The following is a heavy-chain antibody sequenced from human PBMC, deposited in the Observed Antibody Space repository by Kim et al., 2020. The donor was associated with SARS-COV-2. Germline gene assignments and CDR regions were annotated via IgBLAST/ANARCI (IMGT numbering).Heavy chain of an antibody. V-gene: IGHV3-30*18. Sequence: GGSLRLSCAASGFTFSSYGMHWVRQAPGKGLEWLALISYDGNNKYNADSVKGRLTISRDNSKNTLYLEMNSLRVEDTAVYYCAKVGGGVGATRALDIWGQGTTVTVSS. J-gene: IGHJ3*02. CDR3: AKVGGGVGATRALDI. D-gene: IGHD1-26*01. CDR1: GFTFSSYG. CDR2: ISYDGNNK.